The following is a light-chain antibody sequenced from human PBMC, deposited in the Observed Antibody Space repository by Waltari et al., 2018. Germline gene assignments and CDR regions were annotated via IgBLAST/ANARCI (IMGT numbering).Light chain of an antibody. V-gene: IGLV3-25*03. CDR3: QSADSSGTWV. Sequence: SYELTQPPSASVSPGQTARTTCSGDALPKQYAHWYQQKTGQAPVMVIYKENERPSGIPGRFSGSSSGKTVTLTIIGVQAEDEADYYCQSADSSGTWVFGGGTNLTVL. CDR1: ALPKQY. J-gene: IGLJ3*02. CDR2: KEN.